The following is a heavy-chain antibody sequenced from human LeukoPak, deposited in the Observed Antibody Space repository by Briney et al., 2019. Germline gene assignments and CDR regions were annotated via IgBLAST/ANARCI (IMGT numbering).Heavy chain of an antibody. J-gene: IGHJ3*02. CDR1: GFTFSSYA. Sequence: GSLRLSCAASGFTFSSYAMSWIRQPAGKGLEWIGRIYTSGSTNYNPSLKSRVTMSVDTSKNQFSLKLSSVTAADTAVYYCARDNYYDSSGPYRYDAFDIWGQGTMVTVSS. CDR3: ARDNYYDSSGPYRYDAFDI. D-gene: IGHD3-22*01. CDR2: IYTSGST. V-gene: IGHV4-4*07.